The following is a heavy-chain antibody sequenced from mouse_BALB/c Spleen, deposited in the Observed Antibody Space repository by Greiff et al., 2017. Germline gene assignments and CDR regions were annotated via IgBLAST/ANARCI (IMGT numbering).Heavy chain of an antibody. V-gene: IGHV5-17*02. CDR3: ARSGYEYDVEAWFAY. CDR2: ISSGSSTI. CDR1: GFTFSSFG. J-gene: IGHJ3*01. D-gene: IGHD2-4*01. Sequence: EVKLMESGGGLVQPGGSRKLSCAASGFTFSSFGMHWVRQAPEKGLEWVAYISSGSSTIYYADTVKGRFTISRDNPKNTLFLQMTSLRSEDTAMYYCARSGYEYDVEAWFAYWGQGTLVTVSA.